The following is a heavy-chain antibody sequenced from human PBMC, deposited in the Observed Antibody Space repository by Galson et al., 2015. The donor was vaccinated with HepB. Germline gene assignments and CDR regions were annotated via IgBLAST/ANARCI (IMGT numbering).Heavy chain of an antibody. CDR2: IWSNRVTQ. J-gene: IGHJ4*02. D-gene: IGHD4-17*01. CDR3: ASGSATTVTKYYFDY. CDR1: GFSFSTYG. V-gene: IGHV3-33*01. Sequence: SLRLSCAASGFSFSTYGMHWVRQAPGKGLEWVAVIWSNRVTQYYADSVKGRFTISRDNLRNMLFLQLDSLRAEDTAVYYCASGSATTVTKYYFDYWGQGTLVTVSS.